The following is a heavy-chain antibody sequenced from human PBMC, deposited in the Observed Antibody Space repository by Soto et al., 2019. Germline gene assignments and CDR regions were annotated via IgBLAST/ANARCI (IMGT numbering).Heavy chain of an antibody. D-gene: IGHD3-10*01. CDR1: AYAFTNYA. Sequence: SVKASCKASAYAFTNYAIRWVRQAPGQGLEWMGGIILIFGTANYAQKVPGRVTITADKPTTTAYIQLSSLRSEDTAVYYSARDLLRHYYGCGSDHKDHYWVQGTLVTVST. CDR2: IILIFGTA. J-gene: IGHJ4*02. V-gene: IGHV1-69*06. CDR3: ARDLLRHYYGCGSDHKDHY.